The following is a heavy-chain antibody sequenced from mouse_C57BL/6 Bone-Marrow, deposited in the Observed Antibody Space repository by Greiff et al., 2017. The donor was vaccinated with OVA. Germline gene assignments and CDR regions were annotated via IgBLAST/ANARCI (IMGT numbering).Heavy chain of an antibody. D-gene: IGHD1-1*01. J-gene: IGHJ3*01. Sequence: EVQRVESGGGLVQPGGSMKLSCAASGFTFSDAWMDWVRQSPEKGLEWVAEIRNKANNHATYYAESVKGRFTISRDDSKSSVYLQMNSLRAEDTGIYYCQTVVGGDWFAYWGQGTLVTVSA. CDR2: IRNKANNHAT. CDR1: GFTFSDAW. CDR3: QTVVGGDWFAY. V-gene: IGHV6-6*01.